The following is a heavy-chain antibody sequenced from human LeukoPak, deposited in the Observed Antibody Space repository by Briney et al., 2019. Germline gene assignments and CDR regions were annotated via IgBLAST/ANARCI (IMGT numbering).Heavy chain of an antibody. J-gene: IGHJ6*02. CDR2: ISGSGGST. Sequence: GGSLRLSCAASGFTFSSYAMSCVRQAPGKGLEWCSAISGSGGSTYYADSVKGRFTISRDNSKNTLYLQMNSLRAEDTAVYYCAGAPLVTAIPIVWGQGTTVTVSS. D-gene: IGHD2-21*02. CDR3: AGAPLVTAIPIV. V-gene: IGHV3-23*01. CDR1: GFTFSSYA.